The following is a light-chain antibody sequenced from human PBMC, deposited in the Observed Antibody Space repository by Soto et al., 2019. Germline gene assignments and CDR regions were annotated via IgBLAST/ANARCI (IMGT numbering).Light chain of an antibody. CDR1: SSDDGVYNN. Sequence: SALTHPRAVSGSPGPPVTISFTGTSSDDGVYNNFSWYQQHSGKAPKFLIYDVSTRPSGVPASFCGSRSGNTVSLTISSLQAEDEADYYCCSYEGKYPCAFGQGTK. CDR2: DVS. J-gene: IGLJ3*02. CDR3: CSYEGKYPCA. V-gene: IGLV2-11*01.